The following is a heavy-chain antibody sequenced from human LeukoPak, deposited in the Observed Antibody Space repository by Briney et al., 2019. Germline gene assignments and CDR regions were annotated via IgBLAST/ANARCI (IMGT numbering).Heavy chain of an antibody. V-gene: IGHV3-66*01. CDR2: IYSDGKT. Sequence: GGSLRLSCTASGLSVSGNYWHWVRQAPGKALEWVSIIYSDGKTLYTKSVKGRFTFSRDKSKNTFYLQMNSLRAEDTAVYFCTYGDYPLTYWGQGTLVTVSS. J-gene: IGHJ4*02. CDR3: TYGDYPLTY. CDR1: GLSVSGNY. D-gene: IGHD4-17*01.